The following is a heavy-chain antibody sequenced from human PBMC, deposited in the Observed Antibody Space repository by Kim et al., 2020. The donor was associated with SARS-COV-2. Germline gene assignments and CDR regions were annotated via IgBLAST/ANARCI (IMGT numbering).Heavy chain of an antibody. V-gene: IGHV3-23*01. Sequence: GGSLRLSCAASGFTFNSYNMNWVRQAPGRGLEWVSSISETGNASYYADSVKGRFTISRDNSKNTMYLHVNRLRVEDTATYFCARGQEGNAPLVRTALVSPGRPLYYGLDVGGQGTTVTISS. CDR1: GFTFNSYN. CDR3: ARGQEGNAPLVRTALVSPGRPLYYGLDV. CDR2: ISETGNAS. J-gene: IGHJ6*02. D-gene: IGHD3-10*01.